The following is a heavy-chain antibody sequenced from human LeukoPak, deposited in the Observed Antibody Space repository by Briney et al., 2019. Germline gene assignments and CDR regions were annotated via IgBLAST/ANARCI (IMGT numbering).Heavy chain of an antibody. V-gene: IGHV4-39*01. CDR2: IYYSGST. CDR1: GGSISSSSYY. Sequence: SETLSLTCTVSGGSISSSSYYWGWIRQPPGKGLEWIGSIYYSGSTYYNPSLKSRVTISVDTSKNQFSLKLSSVTAADTAVYYCARQAAGGWYYFDYWGQGTLVTVSS. J-gene: IGHJ4*02. CDR3: ARQAAGGWYYFDY. D-gene: IGHD6-19*01.